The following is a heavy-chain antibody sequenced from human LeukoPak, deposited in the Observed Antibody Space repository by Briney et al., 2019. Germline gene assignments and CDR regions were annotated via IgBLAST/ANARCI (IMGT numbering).Heavy chain of an antibody. CDR2: ISYDGSNK. CDR1: GFTFSSHA. CDR3: ARYYCSGTSCYKDAFDI. D-gene: IGHD2-2*02. J-gene: IGHJ3*02. Sequence: GRSLRLSCAASGFTFSSHAMHWVRQAPGKGLEWVAVISYDGSNKYYADSVKGRFTISRDNSKNTLYLQMNSLRAEDTAVYYCARYYCSGTSCYKDAFDIWGQGTMVTVSS. V-gene: IGHV3-30*01.